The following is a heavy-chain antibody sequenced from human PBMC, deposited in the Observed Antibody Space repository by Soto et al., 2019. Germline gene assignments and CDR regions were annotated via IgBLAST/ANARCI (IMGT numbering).Heavy chain of an antibody. CDR3: AKALVGEVGATDY. D-gene: IGHD1-26*01. CDR1: GFTFDTYG. CDR2: ISYEGSNT. J-gene: IGHJ4*02. V-gene: IGHV3-30-3*01. Sequence: QVHLVESGGGVVQPGRSLRLSCVASGFTFDTYGIHWVRQAPGKGLQWVALISYEGSNTYYADSVKGRFTISRDNSRNTLYLQMNSLGAEDAALYYCAKALVGEVGATDYWGQGTLVSVSS.